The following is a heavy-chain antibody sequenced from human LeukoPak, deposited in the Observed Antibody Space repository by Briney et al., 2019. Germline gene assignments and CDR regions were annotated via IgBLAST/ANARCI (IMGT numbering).Heavy chain of an antibody. CDR2: IGSTGITI. V-gene: IGHV3-48*01. CDR1: GFTLSAHT. Sequence: PGGSLRLSCAASGFTLSAHTMNWVRLAPGRGREWVSYIGSTGITIYYAQSVEGRFTISRDNGKNSLYLQMTSLRVEDTAVYYCARGPLYDITGPYGLWGQGTLVSVSS. D-gene: IGHD2-8*01. J-gene: IGHJ4*02. CDR3: ARGPLYDITGPYGL.